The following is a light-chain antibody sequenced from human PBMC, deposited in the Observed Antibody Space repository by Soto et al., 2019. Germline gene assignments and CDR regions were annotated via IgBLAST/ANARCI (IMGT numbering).Light chain of an antibody. J-gene: IGKJ1*01. CDR2: GAS. V-gene: IGKV3-20*01. Sequence: EMWLTQSAGTLSLSPGERATLSCGASQRVGRKYLDWYQQKPGQAPRLLIYGASSRATGIPERLSGTGYGTDLTITISRLQSEDFAVYYCQQSGSLPWTFGQGTKVDIK. CDR3: QQSGSLPWT. CDR1: QRVGRKY.